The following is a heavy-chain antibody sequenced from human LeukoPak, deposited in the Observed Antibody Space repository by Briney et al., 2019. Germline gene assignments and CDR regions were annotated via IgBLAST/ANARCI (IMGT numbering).Heavy chain of an antibody. V-gene: IGHV4-30-4*08. CDR3: ARRTGIDWFDP. CDR2: IYYSGST. CDR1: GGSISSGDYY. Sequence: SQTLSLTCTVSGGSISSGDYYWSWIRQPPGKGLEWIGYIYYSGSTYYNPSLKSRVTMSVDTTNNQFSLKLSSVTAADTAVDYCARRTGIDWFDPWGQGTLVTVLS. J-gene: IGHJ5*02. D-gene: IGHD1-1*01.